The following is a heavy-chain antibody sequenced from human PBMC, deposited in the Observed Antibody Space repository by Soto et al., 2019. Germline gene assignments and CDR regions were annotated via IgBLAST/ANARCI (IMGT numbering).Heavy chain of an antibody. J-gene: IGHJ5*02. Sequence: QVQLQQWGAGLLKPSETLSLTCAVYGGSFSGYYWSWIRQPPGKGLEWIGEINHSGSTNYNPSLKRRVTISVDTSKNQFSLKLSSVTAADTAVYYCARAGGYCSSTSCYFRNWFDPWGQGTLVTVSS. D-gene: IGHD2-2*01. CDR1: GGSFSGYY. V-gene: IGHV4-34*01. CDR2: INHSGST. CDR3: ARAGGYCSSTSCYFRNWFDP.